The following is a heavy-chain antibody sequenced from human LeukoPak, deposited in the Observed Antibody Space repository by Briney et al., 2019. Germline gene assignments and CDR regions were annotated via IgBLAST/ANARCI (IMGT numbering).Heavy chain of an antibody. CDR3: AREQWEMYYYVMDV. CDR2: IYTSGST. D-gene: IGHD1-26*01. CDR1: GGSISSYY. Sequence: SETLSLTCTVSGGSISSYYWSWIRQPAGKGLEWIGRIYTSGSTNYNPSLKSRVTMSVDTSKNQFSLKLSSVTAADTAVYYCAREQWEMYYYVMDVWGQGTTVTVSS. J-gene: IGHJ6*02. V-gene: IGHV4-4*07.